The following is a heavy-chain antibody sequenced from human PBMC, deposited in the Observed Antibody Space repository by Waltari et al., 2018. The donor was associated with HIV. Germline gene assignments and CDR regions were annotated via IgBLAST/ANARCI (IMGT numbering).Heavy chain of an antibody. J-gene: IGHJ4*02. CDR2: IKKEEREK. V-gene: IGHV3-7*04. Sequence: EVQLVESGGGLVQPGGSLRLSCAASGFTFRSYWMSWVRQAPGRGEGWVAKIKKEEREKYCGDSVNGRFTIARDNAENSLDLQMNSLRAEDTAVYYCARGGFYGSGSKVNWGQGTLVTVSS. D-gene: IGHD3-10*01. CDR3: ARGGFYGSGSKVN. CDR1: GFTFRSYW.